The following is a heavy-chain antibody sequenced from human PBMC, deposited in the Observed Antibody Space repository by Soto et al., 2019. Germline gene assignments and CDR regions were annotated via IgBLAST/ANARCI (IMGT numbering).Heavy chain of an antibody. Sequence: EVQLVQSGGGLVQPGGSLRLSCSASGFTFSNYWMHWVRQGPGKGLVWVARLNIDGSTRNYADSVKGRFTISRDNARNTLFLEMNSVSAADTAVYYCASGGHYDGVSYHPVGFDYWGQGTQVTVSS. CDR2: LNIDGSTR. J-gene: IGHJ4*02. V-gene: IGHV3-74*01. D-gene: IGHD3-16*01. CDR1: GFTFSNYW. CDR3: ASGGHYDGVSYHPVGFDY.